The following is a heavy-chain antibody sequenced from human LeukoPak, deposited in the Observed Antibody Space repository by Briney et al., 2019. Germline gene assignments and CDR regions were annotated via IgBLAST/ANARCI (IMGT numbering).Heavy chain of an antibody. CDR3: ARHSPVGIFYFDY. D-gene: IGHD1-26*01. Sequence: SETLSLTCTVSGGSISNSSSYWGWIRQPPGKGLEWIGSIYYSGSTYYNPALKSRVTISVDTSKNQFSLKLSSVTAADTAVYYCARHSPVGIFYFDYWGQGTLVTVSS. CDR1: GGSISNSSSY. CDR2: IYYSGST. J-gene: IGHJ4*02. V-gene: IGHV4-39*01.